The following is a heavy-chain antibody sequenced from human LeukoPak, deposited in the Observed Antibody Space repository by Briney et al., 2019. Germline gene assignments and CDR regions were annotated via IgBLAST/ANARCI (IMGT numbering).Heavy chain of an antibody. CDR1: GGTFSSYA. J-gene: IGHJ5*02. Sequence: SVKVSCKASGGTFSSYAISLVRQAPGQGLEWMGGIIPIFGTANYAQKFQGRVTITADESTSTAYMELSSLRSEDTAVYYCAREGRCSSTSCYSGGDDWFDPWGQGTLVTVSS. CDR2: IIPIFGTA. D-gene: IGHD2-2*01. V-gene: IGHV1-69*01. CDR3: AREGRCSSTSCYSGGDDWFDP.